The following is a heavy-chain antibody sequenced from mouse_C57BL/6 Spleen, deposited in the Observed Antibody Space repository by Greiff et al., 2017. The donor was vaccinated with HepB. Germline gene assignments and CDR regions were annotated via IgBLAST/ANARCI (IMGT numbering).Heavy chain of an antibody. CDR2: IHPNSGST. CDR1: GYTFTSYW. V-gene: IGHV1-64*01. D-gene: IGHD3-3*01. CDR3: ERYPGRGYFDV. Sequence: VQLQQPGAELVKPGASVKLSCKASGYTFTSYWMHWVKQRPGQGLEWIGMIHPNSGSTNYNEKFKSKATLTVDKSSSTAYMQLSSLTSEDSAVYYCERYPGRGYFDVWGTGTTVTVSS. J-gene: IGHJ1*03.